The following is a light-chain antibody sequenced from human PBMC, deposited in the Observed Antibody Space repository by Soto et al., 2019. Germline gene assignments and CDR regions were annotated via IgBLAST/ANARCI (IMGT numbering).Light chain of an antibody. CDR3: SSLTTSNTWV. CDR2: EVN. CDR1: SSDIGSYNY. V-gene: IGLV2-14*01. J-gene: IGLJ3*02. Sequence: QSVLTQPASVSGSPGQSITISCSGTSSDIGSYNYVSWYQQHPGKAPKLMIYEVNNRPSGVSNRFSGSKSGNTASLTISGLQAEDEADYYCSSLTTSNTWVFGGGTKLTVL.